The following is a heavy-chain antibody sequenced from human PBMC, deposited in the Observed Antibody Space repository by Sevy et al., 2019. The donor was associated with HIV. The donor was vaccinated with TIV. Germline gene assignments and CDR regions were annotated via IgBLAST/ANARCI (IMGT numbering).Heavy chain of an antibody. CDR1: GFTFSSYA. CDR3: TRTSSGSYPTYYFDY. CDR2: IRSKAYGGTT. D-gene: IGHD1-26*01. J-gene: IGHJ4*02. V-gene: IGHV3-49*04. Sequence: GGSLRLSCAASGFTFSSYAMSWVRQAPGKGLEWVGFIRSKAYGGTTEYAASVKGRFTISRDDSKSIAYLQMNSLKTEDTAVYYCTRTSSGSYPTYYFDYWGQGTLVTVSS.